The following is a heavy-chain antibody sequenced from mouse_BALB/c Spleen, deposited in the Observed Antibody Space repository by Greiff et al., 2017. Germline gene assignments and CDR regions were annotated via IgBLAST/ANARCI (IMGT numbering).Heavy chain of an antibody. CDR1: GYTFTSYW. CDR2: IYPGNSDT. Sequence: EVQLQQSGTVLARPGASVKMSCKASGYTFTSYWMHWVKQRPGQGLEWIGAIYPGNSDTSYNQKFKGKAKLTAVTSTSTAYMELSSLTDEDSAVYYCTRYDYDWYFDVWGAGTTVTVSS. V-gene: IGHV1-5*01. CDR3: TRYDYDWYFDV. D-gene: IGHD2-4*01. J-gene: IGHJ1*01.